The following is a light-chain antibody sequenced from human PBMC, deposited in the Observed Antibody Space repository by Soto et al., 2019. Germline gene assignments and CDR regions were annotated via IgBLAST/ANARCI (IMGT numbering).Light chain of an antibody. V-gene: IGKV3-15*01. CDR3: QQYNKWPPT. J-gene: IGKJ1*01. CDR2: GAS. Sequence: ETVMTQSPATLSVSPGERATLSCRASQSVSTNLAWYQQKPGQAPRLLIYGASPRATGIPARFSGSGSGTEFTLTISSLQSEEFAVYYCQQYNKWPPTFGQGTKV. CDR1: QSVSTN.